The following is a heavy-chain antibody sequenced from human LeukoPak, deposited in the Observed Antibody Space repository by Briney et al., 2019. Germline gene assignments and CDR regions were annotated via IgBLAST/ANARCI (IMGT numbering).Heavy chain of an antibody. V-gene: IGHV1-46*01. D-gene: IGHD1-26*01. J-gene: IGHJ4*02. CDR3: ARNSGRGFDY. Sequence: ASVKVSCKASGYTFTSYYMHWVRQAPGQGLEWMGIINPSGGSTSYAQTFQGSVTMTRDTSTSTVYMELRSLRSEDTAVYTCARNSGRGFDYWGQGTLVTVSS. CDR2: INPSGGST. CDR1: GYTFTSYY.